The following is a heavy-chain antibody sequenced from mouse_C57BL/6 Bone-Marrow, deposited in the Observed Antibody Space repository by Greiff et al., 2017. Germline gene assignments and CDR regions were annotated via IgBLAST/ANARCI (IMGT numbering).Heavy chain of an antibody. CDR1: GFSFNTYA. J-gene: IGHJ3*01. V-gene: IGHV10-1*01. CDR3: VSQTAQATLAY. Sequence: EVMLVESGGGLVQPKGSLKLSCAASGFSFNTYAMNWVRQAPGKGLEWVARLRSKSNNYATYYADSVKDRFTISRDDAESMLYLQMNNLKTEDTAMYYCVSQTAQATLAYWGQGTLVTVAA. CDR2: LRSKSNNYAT. D-gene: IGHD3-2*02.